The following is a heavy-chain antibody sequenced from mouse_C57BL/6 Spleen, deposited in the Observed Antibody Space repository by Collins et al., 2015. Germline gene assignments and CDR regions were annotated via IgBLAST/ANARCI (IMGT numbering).Heavy chain of an antibody. Sequence: QIQLVQSGPELKKPGETVKISCKASGYTFTTYGMSWVKQAPGKGLKWMGWINTYSGVPTYADDFKGRFAFSLETSASTAYLQINNLKNEDTATYFCAPDYDGAMDYWGQGTSVTVSS. CDR3: APDYDGAMDY. D-gene: IGHD2-4*01. V-gene: IGHV9-3*01. J-gene: IGHJ4*01. CDR2: INTYSGVP. CDR1: GYTFTTYG.